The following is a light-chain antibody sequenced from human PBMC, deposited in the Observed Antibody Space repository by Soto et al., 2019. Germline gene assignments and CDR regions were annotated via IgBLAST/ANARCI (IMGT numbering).Light chain of an antibody. CDR1: TGAVTSGHY. J-gene: IGLJ2*01. V-gene: IGLV7-46*01. Sequence: QAVVTQEPSLTVSPGGTVTLTCGSSTGAVTSGHYPYWFQQKPGQAPRTLIYDTSNKHSWTPARFSGSLLGGKPALTLSGAQPEDEAEYYCLLSYSGARLVVFGGGTKVTVL. CDR3: LLSYSGARLVV. CDR2: DTS.